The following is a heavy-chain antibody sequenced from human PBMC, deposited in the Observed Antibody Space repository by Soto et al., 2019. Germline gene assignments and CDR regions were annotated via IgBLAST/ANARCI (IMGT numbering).Heavy chain of an antibody. Sequence: SETLSLTCTVSGGSISSGGYYWSWIRQHPGKGLEWIGYIYYSGSTYYNPSLKSRVTISVDTPKNQFSLKLSSVTAADTAVYYCARLSQYYYDSSGYPFNWFDPWGQGTLVTVSS. J-gene: IGHJ5*02. V-gene: IGHV4-31*03. CDR3: ARLSQYYYDSSGYPFNWFDP. D-gene: IGHD3-22*01. CDR2: IYYSGST. CDR1: GGSISSGGYY.